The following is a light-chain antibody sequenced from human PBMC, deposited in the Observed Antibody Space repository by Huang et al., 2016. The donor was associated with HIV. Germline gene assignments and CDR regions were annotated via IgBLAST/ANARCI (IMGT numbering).Light chain of an antibody. V-gene: IGKV1-5*01. CDR3: QQYDSYPT. J-gene: IGKJ1*01. Sequence: DIQMTQSPSTLSASVGDRVTITCRASQSISIWLAWYQQKPGKAPKLLIYDASSLGAGVPSRFSGSGRGSGTEFTLTSSSLQPDDFATYYCQQYDSYPTFGQGTKVEI. CDR2: DAS. CDR1: QSISIW.